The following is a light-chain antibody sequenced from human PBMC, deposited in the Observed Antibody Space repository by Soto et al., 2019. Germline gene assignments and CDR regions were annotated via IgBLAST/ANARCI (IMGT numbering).Light chain of an antibody. CDR3: QQLNSYPYT. V-gene: IGKV1-9*01. CDR1: QGISSY. Sequence: DIQLTQSPSFLSASVGDRVTITCRASQGISSYLAWYQQKPGKAPKLLIYAASTLQSGVPSRFRGSGSGIEFTLTISSLQPEDFATYYCQQLNSYPYTFGQGTKLEIK. J-gene: IGKJ2*01. CDR2: AAS.